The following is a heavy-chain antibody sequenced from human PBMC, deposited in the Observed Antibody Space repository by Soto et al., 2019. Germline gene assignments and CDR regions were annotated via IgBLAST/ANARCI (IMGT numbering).Heavy chain of an antibody. CDR3: ARDADTAMAEDYYYYGMDV. D-gene: IGHD5-18*01. CDR2: INPNSGGT. V-gene: IGHV1-2*04. J-gene: IGHJ6*02. CDR1: GYTFTGYY. Sequence: ASVTVSCQASGYTFTGYYMHWVRQAPGQGLEWMGWINPNSGGTNYAQKFQGWVTMTRDTSISAAYMELSRLRSDDTAVYYCARDADTAMAEDYYYYGMDVWGQGTTVTVSS.